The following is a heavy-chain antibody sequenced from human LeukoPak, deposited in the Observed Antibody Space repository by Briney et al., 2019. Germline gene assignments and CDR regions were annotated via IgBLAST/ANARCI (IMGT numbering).Heavy chain of an antibody. CDR1: GFTFSSYS. D-gene: IGHD3-22*01. CDR2: IISSSSYI. V-gene: IGHV3-21*01. Sequence: GGSLRLSCAASGFTFSSYSMTWVRQAQGKGLGWVSSIISSSSYIYYADSVKGRFTISRDNAKNSLYLQMNSLRAEDTAVYYCAREGKNYYDSSGYSSDYWGQGTLVTVSS. J-gene: IGHJ4*02. CDR3: AREGKNYYDSSGYSSDY.